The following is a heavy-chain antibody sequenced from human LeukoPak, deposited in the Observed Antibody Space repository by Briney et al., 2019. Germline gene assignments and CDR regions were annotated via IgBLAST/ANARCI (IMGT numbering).Heavy chain of an antibody. J-gene: IGHJ4*02. D-gene: IGHD3-10*01. CDR2: ISGSGGST. V-gene: IGHV3-23*01. CDR3: AKDDYGSGSYPGGY. Sequence: GGSLRLSCAASGFTFSSYAMSWVRQAPGKGLEWVSAISGSGGSTYYADSVKGRFTISRDNSKNTLYLQMNSLRAEDTAVYYCAKDDYGSGSYPGGYWGQGTLVTVSS. CDR1: GFTFSSYA.